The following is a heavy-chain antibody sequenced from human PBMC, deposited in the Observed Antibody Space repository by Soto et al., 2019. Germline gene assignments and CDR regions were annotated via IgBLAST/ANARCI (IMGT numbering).Heavy chain of an antibody. V-gene: IGHV1-69*02. Sequence: QVQLVQSGAEVKKPGSSVKVSCKASGGTFSSYTISWVRQAPGQGLEWMGRIIPILGIANYAQKFQGRVTXXAXKXXSTAYMELSSLRSEDTAVYYCVGGDYGGNSVWFDPWGQGTLVTVSS. J-gene: IGHJ5*02. CDR1: GGTFSSYT. CDR3: VGGDYGGNSVWFDP. CDR2: IIPILGIA. D-gene: IGHD2-21*02.